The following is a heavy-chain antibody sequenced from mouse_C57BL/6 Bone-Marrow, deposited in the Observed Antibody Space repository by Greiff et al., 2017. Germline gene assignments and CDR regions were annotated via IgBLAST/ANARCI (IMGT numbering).Heavy chain of an antibody. V-gene: IGHV1-55*01. CDR2: IYPTSGRT. Sequence: QVQLQQPGAELVKPGASVKMSCKASGYTFTSYWITWVKQRPGQGLEWIGDIYPTSGRTNYNEKFKSKAILTVDTSANTAYMQLSSLTSEDSAVFYGARSGPLGRSYDYWGQGTTLTVSS. CDR1: GYTFTSYW. D-gene: IGHD4-1*01. J-gene: IGHJ2*01. CDR3: ARSGPLGRSYDY.